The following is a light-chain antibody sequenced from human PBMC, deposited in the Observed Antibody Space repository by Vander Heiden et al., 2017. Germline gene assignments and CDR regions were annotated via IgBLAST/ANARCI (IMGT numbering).Light chain of an antibody. CDR2: ENN. V-gene: IGLV1-51*02. J-gene: IGLJ1*01. CDR3: GTWDSSLSGYV. Sequence: QWVTIASSGSSSNIGNNHATWYQQLAGTAPKLLIYENNKRPSGIPDRFSGSKSGTSATLGITGLQTGDEADYYCGTWDSSLSGYVFGTGTKVTVL. CDR1: SSNIGNNH.